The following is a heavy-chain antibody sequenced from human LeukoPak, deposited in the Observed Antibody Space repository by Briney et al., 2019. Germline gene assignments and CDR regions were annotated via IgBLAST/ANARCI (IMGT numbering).Heavy chain of an antibody. CDR1: GGSITSYY. CDR3: ARDSGTTGEVKFDP. CDR2: IYTSGTI. D-gene: IGHD3-10*01. J-gene: IGHJ5*02. Sequence: SETLSLTCTVSGGSITSYYWSWIRQPAGTALEWVGRIYTSGTITYNPSLKSRVTMSVDTSKNQFSLKLSSVTAADTAVYYCARDSGTTGEVKFDPWAQGTLVTVSS. V-gene: IGHV4-4*07.